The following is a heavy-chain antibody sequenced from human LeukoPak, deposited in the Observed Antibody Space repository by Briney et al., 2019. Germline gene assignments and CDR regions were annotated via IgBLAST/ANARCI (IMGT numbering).Heavy chain of an antibody. Sequence: GASVKVSCKASGYTFTSYYMHWVRQAPGQGLEWMGIINPSGGSTSYAQKFQGRVTMTRDTSTSTVYMELSSLRSEDTAVYYCARAQPVGDYYDSSGHFDYWGQGTLSPSPQ. D-gene: IGHD3-22*01. CDR2: INPSGGST. J-gene: IGHJ4*02. V-gene: IGHV1-46*01. CDR1: GYTFTSYY. CDR3: ARAQPVGDYYDSSGHFDY.